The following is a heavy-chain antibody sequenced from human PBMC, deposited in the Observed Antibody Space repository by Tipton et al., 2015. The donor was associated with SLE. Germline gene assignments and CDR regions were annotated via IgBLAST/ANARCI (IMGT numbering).Heavy chain of an antibody. D-gene: IGHD5-12*01. V-gene: IGHV4-34*01. CDR2: INHSGST. CDR3: ARLEYSGYDGPLY. Sequence: TLSLTCAVYGGSFSGYYWSWIRQPPGKGLEWIGEINHSGSTNYNPSLKSRVTMSVDTSKNQFSLRLTSVTAADTAVYYCARLEYSGYDGPLYWGQGTLVTVSS. CDR1: GGSFSGYY. J-gene: IGHJ4*02.